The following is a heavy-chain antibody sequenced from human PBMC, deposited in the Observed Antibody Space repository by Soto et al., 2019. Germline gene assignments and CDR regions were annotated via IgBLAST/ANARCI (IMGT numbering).Heavy chain of an antibody. V-gene: IGHV1-69*08. CDR1: GGTFSSYT. Sequence: QVQLVQSGAEVKKPGSSVKVSCKASGGTFSSYTISWVRQAPGQGLEWMGRIIPILGIANYAQKFQGRVTISADKSTRTAYMELSSLRSEDTAVYYCARDLFEDTAIIDYWGQGTLVTVSS. D-gene: IGHD5-18*01. CDR2: IIPILGIA. J-gene: IGHJ4*02. CDR3: ARDLFEDTAIIDY.